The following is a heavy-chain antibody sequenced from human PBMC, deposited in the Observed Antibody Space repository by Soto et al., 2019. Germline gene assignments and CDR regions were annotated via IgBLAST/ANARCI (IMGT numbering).Heavy chain of an antibody. CDR3: ARDYYYDSPVAFDY. Sequence: ASVKVSCKASGYTFTIYAMHWVLQAPGQRLEWMGWINAGNGNTKYSQKFQGRVTITRDTSASTVYMELSSLRSEDTAVYYCARDYYYDSPVAFDYWGQGTLVTVSS. CDR1: GYTFTIYA. D-gene: IGHD3-22*01. CDR2: INAGNGNT. V-gene: IGHV1-3*01. J-gene: IGHJ4*02.